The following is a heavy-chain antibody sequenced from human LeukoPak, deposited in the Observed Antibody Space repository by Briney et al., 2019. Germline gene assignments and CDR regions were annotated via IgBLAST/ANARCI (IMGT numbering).Heavy chain of an antibody. CDR3: AKVSKDYYDSSPIPDY. CDR2: ISGSGGST. J-gene: IGHJ4*02. CDR1: GFTFSSYA. Sequence: PGGSLRLSCAAFGFTFSSYAMSWVRQAPGKGLEWVSAISGSGGSTYYADSVKGRFTISRDNSKNTLYLQMNSLRAEDTAVYYCAKVSKDYYDSSPIPDYWGQGTLVTVSS. V-gene: IGHV3-23*01. D-gene: IGHD3-22*01.